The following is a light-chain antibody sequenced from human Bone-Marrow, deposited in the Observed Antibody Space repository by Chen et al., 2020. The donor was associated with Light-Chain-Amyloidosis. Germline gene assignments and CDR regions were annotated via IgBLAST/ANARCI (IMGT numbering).Light chain of an antibody. J-gene: IGLJ2*01. CDR3: QSADSSVTYEVI. Sequence: SYELTQPPSVPVSPGQTARITCSGDDLPTKYAYWYQQKPGQAPVLVIHRDTERPSGISERFSGSSSGTTATLTIGGVQAEDEADYHCQSADSSVTYEVIFGGGTKLTVL. CDR1: DLPTKY. V-gene: IGLV3-25*03. CDR2: RDT.